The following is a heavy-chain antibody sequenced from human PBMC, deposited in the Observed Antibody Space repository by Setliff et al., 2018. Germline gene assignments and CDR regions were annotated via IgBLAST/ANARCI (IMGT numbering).Heavy chain of an antibody. J-gene: IGHJ6*03. V-gene: IGHV4-34*01. Sequence: SETLSLTCAVYGGSFSGYYWSWIRQPPGKGLEWIGEINHSGSTNYNPSLKSRVTISVDTSKNQFSLKLSSVTAADTAVYYCARVGVKNSWREGNYYYYYYMDVWGKGTTVTVSS. CDR3: ARVGVKNSWREGNYYYYYYMDV. CDR1: GGSFSGYY. D-gene: IGHD1-26*01. CDR2: INHSGST.